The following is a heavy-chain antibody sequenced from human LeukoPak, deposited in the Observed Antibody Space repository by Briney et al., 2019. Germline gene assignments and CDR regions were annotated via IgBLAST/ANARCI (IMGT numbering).Heavy chain of an antibody. Sequence: GGSLRLSCAASGFTFSNYEMNWVRQAPGKGLEWVSYISGSGNTIYYRDSVEGRLTISRDNAKNPLYLQMNSLRAEDTAVYYCARDFYGSGPDAFDIWGQGTMVTVSS. CDR3: ARDFYGSGPDAFDI. J-gene: IGHJ3*02. CDR2: ISGSGNTI. D-gene: IGHD3-10*01. V-gene: IGHV3-48*03. CDR1: GFTFSNYE.